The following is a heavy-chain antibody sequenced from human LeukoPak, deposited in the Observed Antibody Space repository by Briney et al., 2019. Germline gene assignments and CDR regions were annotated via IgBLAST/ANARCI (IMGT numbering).Heavy chain of an antibody. V-gene: IGHV3-74*01. CDR3: ARLGSGPGYYFVY. CDR2: INSDGSGT. D-gene: IGHD3-10*01. J-gene: IGHJ4*02. CDR1: GFTFNNYW. Sequence: GGSLRLSCAASGFTFNNYWIHWVRQVPGKGLAWVSRINSDGSGTSYADSVKGRFTISRDNAKNTLYLQMNSLRAEDTALYYCARLGSGPGYYFVYWGRGTLVTVSS.